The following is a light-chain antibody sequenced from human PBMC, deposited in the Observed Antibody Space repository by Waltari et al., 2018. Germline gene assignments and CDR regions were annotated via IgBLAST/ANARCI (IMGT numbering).Light chain of an antibody. CDR2: EVS. CDR1: SSDVGYYNY. J-gene: IGLJ3*02. V-gene: IGLV2-14*01. CDR3: SSYTTSTTLWV. Sequence: QSALTQPASVSGSPGQSITISCTGTSSDVGYYNYVSWYQHHPGKAPKLMIYEVSNRPAGVSNRCSGSKSGNTASLTSAGLQAEDEADYYCSSYTTSTTLWVFGGGTKLTVL.